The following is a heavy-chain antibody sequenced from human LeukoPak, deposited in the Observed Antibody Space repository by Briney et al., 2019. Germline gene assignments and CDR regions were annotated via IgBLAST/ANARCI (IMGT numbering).Heavy chain of an antibody. V-gene: IGHV4-39*01. CDR3: ATPSQGSRTWDY. CDR2: IYYSGST. D-gene: IGHD6-13*01. CDR1: GVSISSSYYY. J-gene: IGHJ4*02. Sequence: SETLSLTCIVSGVSISSSYYYWGWIRQPPGKGLEWIGSIYYSGSTYYNPSLKSRVTISVDTSKNQFSLKLSSVTAADTAVYYCATPSQGSRTWDYWGQGTLVTVSS.